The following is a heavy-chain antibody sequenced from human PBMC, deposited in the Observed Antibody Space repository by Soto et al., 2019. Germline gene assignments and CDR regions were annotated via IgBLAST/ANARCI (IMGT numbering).Heavy chain of an antibody. CDR1: GGSISSGGYY. V-gene: IGHV4-31*03. D-gene: IGHD4-4*01. CDR3: ARDNRNSASWFDP. Sequence: SETLSLTCTVSGGSISSGGYYWSWIRQHPGKGLKWIGYIYYSGSTYYNPSLKSRVTISVDTSKNQFSLKLSSVTAADTAVYYCARDNRNSASWFDPWGQGTLVTVSS. CDR2: IYYSGST. J-gene: IGHJ5*02.